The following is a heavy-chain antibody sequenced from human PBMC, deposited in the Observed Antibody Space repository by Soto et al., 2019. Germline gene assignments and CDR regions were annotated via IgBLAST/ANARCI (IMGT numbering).Heavy chain of an antibody. J-gene: IGHJ3*02. Sequence: GGSLRLSCAASGFTFSSYAMHWVRQAPGKGLEWVAVISYDGSNKYYADSVKGRFTISRDNSKNTLYLQMNSLRAEDTAVYYCARQYDILTGYYTSDAFDIWGQGTMVT. V-gene: IGHV3-30-3*01. CDR2: ISYDGSNK. CDR3: ARQYDILTGYYTSDAFDI. CDR1: GFTFSSYA. D-gene: IGHD3-9*01.